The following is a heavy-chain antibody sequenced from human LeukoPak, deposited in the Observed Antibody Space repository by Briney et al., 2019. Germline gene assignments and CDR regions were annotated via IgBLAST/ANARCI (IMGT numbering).Heavy chain of an antibody. CDR1: GGSISSYY. CDR2: IYYSGST. Sequence: PSETLSLTCTVSGGSISSYYWSWIRQPPGKGLEWIGYIYYSGSTNYNPSLKSRVTISVDTSKNQFSLKLSSVTAAVTAVYYCARGASYGSGSYYNPNWFDPWGQGTLVTVSS. V-gene: IGHV4-59*12. D-gene: IGHD3-10*01. CDR3: ARGASYGSGSYYNPNWFDP. J-gene: IGHJ5*02.